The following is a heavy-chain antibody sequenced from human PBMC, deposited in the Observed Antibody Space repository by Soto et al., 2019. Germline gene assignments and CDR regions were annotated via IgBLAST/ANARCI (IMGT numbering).Heavy chain of an antibody. CDR2: INHSGST. CDR3: ARGPRPPVQFDY. D-gene: IGHD6-6*01. Sequence: PSETLSLTCAVYGGSFSGYYWSWIRQPPGKGLEWIGEINHSGSTNYNPSLKSRVTISVDTSKNQFSLKLSSGTAADTAVYYCARGPRPPVQFDYWGQGTLVTVSS. V-gene: IGHV4-34*01. J-gene: IGHJ4*02. CDR1: GGSFSGYY.